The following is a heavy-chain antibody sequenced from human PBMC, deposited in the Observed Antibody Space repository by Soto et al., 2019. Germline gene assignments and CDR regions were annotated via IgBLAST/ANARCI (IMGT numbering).Heavy chain of an antibody. V-gene: IGHV4-4*02. D-gene: IGHD3-10*01. J-gene: IGHJ5*02. CDR2: IHHSGST. CDR3: ARTHNVLLWFGELLGFDP. Sequence: QVQLQESGPGLVKPSGTLSLTCVVSGGSISNNNWWNWIRQPPGKGLEWIGEIHHSGSTNYNPSLKRRVTISIDKSKNQFSLKLNSVTAADTAVYYCARTHNVLLWFGELLGFDPWGQGTLVTVSS. CDR1: GGSISNNNW.